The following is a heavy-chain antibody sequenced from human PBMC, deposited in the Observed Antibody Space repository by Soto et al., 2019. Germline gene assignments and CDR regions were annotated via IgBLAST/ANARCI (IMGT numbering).Heavy chain of an antibody. V-gene: IGHV3-30*18. D-gene: IGHD3-9*01. J-gene: IGHJ5*01. CDR2: ISYDGNNK. CDR3: AKLRYFDWSAYNWFEY. CDR1: GFTFSSYG. Sequence: PGGSLRLSCAASGFTFSSYGMHWVRQAPGKGLEWVAVISYDGNNKYYADSVKGRFTISRDNSKNTLYLQMNSLRAEDTAVYYCAKLRYFDWSAYNWFEYWGQGTPVTVSS.